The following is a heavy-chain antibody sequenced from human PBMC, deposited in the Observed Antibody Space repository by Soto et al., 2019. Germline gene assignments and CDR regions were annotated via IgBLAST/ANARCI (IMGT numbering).Heavy chain of an antibody. D-gene: IGHD3-10*01. V-gene: IGHV2-5*01. CDR3: AHFITMVRGVIVDAFDI. J-gene: IGHJ3*02. Sequence: SGPPLAIPTQILTLTCTFCGVLLRTSGGGVGWIRQPPGKSLEWLALIYRNDDKRYSPSLKSRLTITNATSKDQVVLTMTNMDPVDTATYYCAHFITMVRGVIVDAFDIWGQGTMVTVSS. CDR1: GVLLRTSGGG. CDR2: IYRNDDK.